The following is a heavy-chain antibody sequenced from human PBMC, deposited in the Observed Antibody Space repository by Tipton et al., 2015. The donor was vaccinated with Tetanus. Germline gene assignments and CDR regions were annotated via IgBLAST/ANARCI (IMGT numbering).Heavy chain of an antibody. CDR1: GYSFTNYW. CDR2: IYPGESDT. J-gene: IGHJ2*01. CDR3: ARRLGPYTGDQIWHFDL. D-gene: IGHD7-27*01. Sequence: VQLVQSGVEVKKPGESLKISCKGSGYSFTNYWIAWLRQMPGEGLEWMGIIYPGESDTRYRPSFQGQVTISADRSINTAYLQWSSLKASDTATYYCARRLGPYTGDQIWHFDLWGRGTLVTVSS. V-gene: IGHV5-51*01.